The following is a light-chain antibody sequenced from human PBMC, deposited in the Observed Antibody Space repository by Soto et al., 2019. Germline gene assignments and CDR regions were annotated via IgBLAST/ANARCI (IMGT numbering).Light chain of an antibody. Sequence: QSALTQPASVSGSPGQSITISCTGTSSDVGDYNYVSWYQPHPGKAPKLMIYEVSNRPSGVSNRFAGSKAGNTASLTISGLQAEDEADYYCSSDTSSSTLVFGTGTKLTVL. CDR1: SSDVGDYNY. J-gene: IGLJ1*01. V-gene: IGLV2-14*01. CDR2: EVS. CDR3: SSDTSSSTLV.